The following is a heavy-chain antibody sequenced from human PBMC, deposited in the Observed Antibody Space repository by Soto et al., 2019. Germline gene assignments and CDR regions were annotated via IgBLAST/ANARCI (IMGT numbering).Heavy chain of an antibody. CDR1: GFTFSSYA. CDR2: ISYDGSNK. D-gene: IGHD3-22*01. V-gene: IGHV3-30-3*01. CDR3: AVDQGYDSSGYSLLGWYFDY. J-gene: IGHJ4*02. Sequence: PGGSLRLSCAASGFTFSSYAMHWVRQAPGKGLEWVAVISYDGSNKYYADSVKGRFTISRDNSKNTLYLQMNSLRAEDTAVYYCAVDQGYDSSGYSLLGWYFDYWGQGTLVTVSS.